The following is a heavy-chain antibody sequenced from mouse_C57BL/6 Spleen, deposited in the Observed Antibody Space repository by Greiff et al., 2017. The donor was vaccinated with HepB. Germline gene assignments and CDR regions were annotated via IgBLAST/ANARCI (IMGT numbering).Heavy chain of an antibody. CDR3: AVGYGEFAY. V-gene: IGHV5-17*01. Sequence: EVQLVEPGAGLVKPGASLKLSCAASGFTFSDYGMHWVRQAPEKGLEWVAYISSASSTIYYADTVKGRFTISRDKAKTTPFLQMTRLRAEDTAMYYCAVGYGEFAYWGQGTLVTVS. D-gene: IGHD2-2*01. CDR1: GFTFSDYG. CDR2: ISSASSTI. J-gene: IGHJ3*01.